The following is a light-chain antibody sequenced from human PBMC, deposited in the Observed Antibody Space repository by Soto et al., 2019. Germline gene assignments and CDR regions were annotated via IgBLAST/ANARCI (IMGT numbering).Light chain of an antibody. CDR1: SSNIGSGYE. Sequence: QSVLTQPPSVSGAPGQRVTISCTGSSSNIGSGYEVHWYQQLPGTAPKLLIYGNIYRPSGVPDRFSGSKSDTSVSLAITGLEAEYESDYHCQSYVSSLSGVVFGGVTKLTVL. J-gene: IGLJ2*01. CDR3: QSYVSSLSGVV. CDR2: GNI. V-gene: IGLV1-40*01.